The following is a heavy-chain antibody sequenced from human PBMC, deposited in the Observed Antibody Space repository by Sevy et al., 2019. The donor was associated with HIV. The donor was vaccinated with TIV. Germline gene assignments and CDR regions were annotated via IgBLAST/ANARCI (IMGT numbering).Heavy chain of an antibody. V-gene: IGHV3-23*01. D-gene: IGHD3-22*01. Sequence: GGSLRLSCGVSGFTFSSYAMSWVRQAPGKGLEWVSGISGSGGSTYYADSVKGRFTISRDNSKNTLYLQMTSLRAEDTAVDYCAKEGFGYNYDSSGNLDYWGQGTLVTVSS. J-gene: IGHJ4*02. CDR1: GFTFSSYA. CDR2: ISGSGGST. CDR3: AKEGFGYNYDSSGNLDY.